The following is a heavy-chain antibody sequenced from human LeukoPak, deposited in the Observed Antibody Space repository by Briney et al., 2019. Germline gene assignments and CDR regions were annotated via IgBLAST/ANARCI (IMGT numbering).Heavy chain of an antibody. Sequence: GGSLRLSCAASGFTFSSYGMHWVRQAPGKGLEWVAVISYDGSNKYYADSVKGRFTISRDNSKNTLYLQMNSLRAEDTAVYYCAKDDGYPFWGQGTLVTVSS. CDR3: AKDDGYPF. CDR1: GFTFSSYG. D-gene: IGHD5-24*01. CDR2: ISYDGSNK. V-gene: IGHV3-30*18. J-gene: IGHJ4*02.